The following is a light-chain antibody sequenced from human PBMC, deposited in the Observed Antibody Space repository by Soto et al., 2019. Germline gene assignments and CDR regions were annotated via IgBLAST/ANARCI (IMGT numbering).Light chain of an antibody. Sequence: QSVLTQPPSVSAAPRQRVTISCSGSSSNIGNNAVNWYQQLPGKAPKLLIYFDDLLPSGVSNRFSGSKSGTSASLAISGLQSEDEADYYCAAWDGSLNAYVFGTGTKVPVL. CDR3: AAWDGSLNAYV. V-gene: IGLV1-36*01. J-gene: IGLJ1*01. CDR1: SSNIGNNA. CDR2: FDD.